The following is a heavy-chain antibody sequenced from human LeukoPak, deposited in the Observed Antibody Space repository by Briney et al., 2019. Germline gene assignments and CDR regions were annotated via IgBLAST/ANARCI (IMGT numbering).Heavy chain of an antibody. V-gene: IGHV1-69*04. D-gene: IGHD2-15*01. J-gene: IGHJ5*02. CDR2: VIPILGIA. CDR1: GGTFSSYA. Sequence: GASVKVSCKASGGTFSSYAISWVRQAPGEGLEWMGRVIPILGIANYAQKFQGRVTITADKSTSTAYMELSSLRSEDTAVYYCAIYCSGGSCEDNWFDPWGQGTLVTVSS. CDR3: AIYCSGGSCEDNWFDP.